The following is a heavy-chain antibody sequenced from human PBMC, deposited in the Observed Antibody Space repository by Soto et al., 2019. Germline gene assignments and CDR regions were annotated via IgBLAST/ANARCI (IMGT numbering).Heavy chain of an antibody. D-gene: IGHD1-7*01. CDR2: INPSRGSA. Sequence: RASVKVSCKASGYTFFKYFIHWVRQAPGQGLEWIGIINPSRGSATYGPIFQGRVSLTTDMPTSTVYMELSSLRSEDTAIYYCARPLIGNTIDLCGQGTSVTV. J-gene: IGHJ3*01. CDR3: ARPLIGNTIDL. CDR1: GYTFFKYF. V-gene: IGHV1-46*01.